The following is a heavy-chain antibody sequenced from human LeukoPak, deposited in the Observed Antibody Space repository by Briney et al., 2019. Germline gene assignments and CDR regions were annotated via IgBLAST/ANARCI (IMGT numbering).Heavy chain of an antibody. CDR2: ISSSGSTT. CDR1: GFTFSSYD. J-gene: IGHJ6*02. D-gene: IGHD2-2*01. Sequence: GGSLRLSCAASGFTFSSYDMNWVRQAPGKGLEWVSCISSSGSTTDYADSVKGRFTISRENAKNSPYLQMNSLTAEDTAVYYWARDLHEREGIRMPGDYYYYCMDVWGQGTTVTVSS. CDR3: ARDLHEREGIRMPGDYYYYCMDV. V-gene: IGHV3-48*03.